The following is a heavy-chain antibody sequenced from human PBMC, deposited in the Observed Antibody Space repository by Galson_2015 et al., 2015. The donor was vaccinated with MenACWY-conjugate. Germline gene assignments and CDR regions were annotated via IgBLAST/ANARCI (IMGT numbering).Heavy chain of an antibody. J-gene: IGHJ4*02. CDR1: GFIFNTYW. CDR2: INPGGSST. V-gene: IGHV3-74*01. CDR3: AKSRGASFYFDA. D-gene: IGHD1-26*01. Sequence: SLRLSCAASGFIFNTYWMHWVRQAPGKGLVWVSRINPGGSSTTYADSVKDRFTISRDNAKNTLYLQMNSLRPEDTAVFYCAKSRGASFYFDACGQGTLDTVSS.